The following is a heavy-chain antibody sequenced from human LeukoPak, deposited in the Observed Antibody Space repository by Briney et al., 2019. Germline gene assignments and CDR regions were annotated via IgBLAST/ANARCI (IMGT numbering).Heavy chain of an antibody. V-gene: IGHV3-30*02. CDR3: AKGPFFYYDASGYNYFES. D-gene: IGHD3-22*01. CDR1: GFTFSSYG. Sequence: PGGSLRLSCAASGFTFSSYGMYWVRQAPGKGLEWVAFTRYDGSNKYYADSVKGRFTISRDNSKNTLYLQMNSLRAEDTAIYYCAKGPFFYYDASGYNYFESWGQGTLVTVSS. CDR2: TRYDGSNK. J-gene: IGHJ4*02.